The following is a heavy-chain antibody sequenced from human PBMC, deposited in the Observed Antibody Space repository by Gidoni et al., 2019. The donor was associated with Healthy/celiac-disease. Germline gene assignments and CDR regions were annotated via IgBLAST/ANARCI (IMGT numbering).Heavy chain of an antibody. D-gene: IGHD6-13*01. Sequence: EVQLVESGGGLVQPGGSLRLSCAASGFTFSSYAMSWVRQAPGKGLEWVSAISGSGGSTYYADSVKGRFTISRDNSKNTLYLQMNSLRAEDTAVYYCAKLTGYSSSWYNQEGYYYYGMDVWGQGTTVTVSS. J-gene: IGHJ6*02. V-gene: IGHV3-23*04. CDR3: AKLTGYSSSWYNQEGYYYYGMDV. CDR2: ISGSGGST. CDR1: GFTFSSYA.